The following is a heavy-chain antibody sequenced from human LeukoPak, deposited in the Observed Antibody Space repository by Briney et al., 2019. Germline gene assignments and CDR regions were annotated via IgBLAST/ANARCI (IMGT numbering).Heavy chain of an antibody. Sequence: ASVKLSCTASGYTFTSYGISWVRQAPGQGLEWMGWISAYNGNTNYAQKLQGRVTMTTDTSTSTAYMELRSLRSDDTAVYYCARAPSIAVAGPYYYGMDVWGQGTTVTVSS. CDR2: ISAYNGNT. CDR3: ARAPSIAVAGPYYYGMDV. CDR1: GYTFTSYG. J-gene: IGHJ6*02. V-gene: IGHV1-18*01. D-gene: IGHD6-19*01.